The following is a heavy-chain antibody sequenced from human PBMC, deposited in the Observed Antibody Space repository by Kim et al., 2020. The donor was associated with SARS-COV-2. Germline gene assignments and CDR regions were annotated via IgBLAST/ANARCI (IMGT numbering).Heavy chain of an antibody. CDR1: GGSISSYY. CDR3: ARDRAVVVPAAIAVTHISGGMDV. CDR2: IYYSGST. Sequence: SETLSLTCTVSGGSISSYYWSWIRQPPGKGLEWIGYIYYSGSTNYNPSLKSRVTISVDTSKNQFSLKLSSVTAADTAVYYCARDRAVVVPAAIAVTHISGGMDVWGQGTTVTVSS. J-gene: IGHJ6*02. V-gene: IGHV4-59*01. D-gene: IGHD2-2*01.